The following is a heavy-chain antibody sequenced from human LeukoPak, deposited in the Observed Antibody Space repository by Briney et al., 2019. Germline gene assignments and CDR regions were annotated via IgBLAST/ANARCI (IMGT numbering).Heavy chain of an antibody. Sequence: ASVKVSCKASGYTFTSYDINWVRQATGQGLEWMGWMNPNSGNTGYAQKFQGRVTMTRDTSISTAYMELGSLRSEDTAVYYCARVSITMVRGVIVNWFDPWGQGTLVTVSS. CDR3: ARVSITMVRGVIVNWFDP. V-gene: IGHV1-8*01. D-gene: IGHD3-10*01. CDR2: MNPNSGNT. CDR1: GYTFTSYD. J-gene: IGHJ5*02.